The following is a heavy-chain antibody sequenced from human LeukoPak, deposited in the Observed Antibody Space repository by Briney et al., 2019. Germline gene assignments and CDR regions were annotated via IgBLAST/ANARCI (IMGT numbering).Heavy chain of an antibody. CDR2: IYSGGST. Sequence: AGSLSLSCAASGFTVSSNYMSWVRQAPGDGLGWDSVIYSGGSTYYADSVKGRFTISRDNPKNTLYLQMTSLRAEDTAVYYCARVVTRQFTPLYFDYWGQGTLVTVSS. CDR3: ARVVTRQFTPLYFDY. CDR1: GFTVSSNY. V-gene: IGHV3-53*01. J-gene: IGHJ4*02. D-gene: IGHD2-21*02.